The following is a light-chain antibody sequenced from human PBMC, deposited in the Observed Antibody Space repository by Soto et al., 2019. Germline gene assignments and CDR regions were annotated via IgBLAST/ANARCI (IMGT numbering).Light chain of an antibody. V-gene: IGKV1-5*03. Sequence: DIQITQSPSTLSASVGDSVSINCRASQSISAWLAWYQQKPGKAPRLLIYKASTLEIGVPSRFSGSGSGTDFTLTISRLEPEDFAVYYCQQYGSSPWTFGQGTKV. CDR1: QSISAW. CDR3: QQYGSSPWT. J-gene: IGKJ1*01. CDR2: KAS.